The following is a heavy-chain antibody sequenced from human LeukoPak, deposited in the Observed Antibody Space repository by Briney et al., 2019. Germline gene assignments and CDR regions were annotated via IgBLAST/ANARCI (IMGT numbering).Heavy chain of an antibody. D-gene: IGHD2-2*01. CDR2: ISYDGSNK. Sequence: PGRSLRLSCAASGFTFSSYAMHWVRQAPGKGLEWVAVISYDGSNKYYADFVKGRFTIYRDNSKNTLYLQMNSLRAEDTAVYYWARDAGYQPYYYMDVWGKGTTVTVSS. V-gene: IGHV3-30*04. CDR1: GFTFSSYA. CDR3: ARDAGYQPYYYMDV. J-gene: IGHJ6*03.